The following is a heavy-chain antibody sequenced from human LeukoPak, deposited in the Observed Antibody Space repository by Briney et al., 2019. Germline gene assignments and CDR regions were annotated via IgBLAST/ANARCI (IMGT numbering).Heavy chain of an antibody. CDR2: IYSSGTT. D-gene: IGHD6-13*01. V-gene: IGHV4-59*01. J-gene: IGHJ6*02. CDR1: GVSISTYY. Sequence: SETLSLTCTVSGVSISTYYWSWLRQPPGKGLEWLGYIYSSGTTNCNPSLKSRVTISVDTSKNQFSPKLNSVTAADTAVYYCAREHSSSPRYGMDVWGQGTTVTVSS. CDR3: AREHSSSPRYGMDV.